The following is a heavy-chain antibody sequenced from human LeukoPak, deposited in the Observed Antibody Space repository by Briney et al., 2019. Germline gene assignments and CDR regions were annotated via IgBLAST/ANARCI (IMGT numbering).Heavy chain of an antibody. J-gene: IGHJ2*01. Sequence: GGALRLSCAASGFTVSTNYRNSVRQAPGKGLEWVAIIYSGATTYYADSVKGRFNISRDTSKNTVSLQTNSLRAEHTAVYFCARVGDHFHWNLDLWGRGTLVTVSS. V-gene: IGHV3-53*01. CDR1: GFTVSTNY. D-gene: IGHD3-3*02. CDR3: ARVGDHFHWNLDL. CDR2: IYSGATT.